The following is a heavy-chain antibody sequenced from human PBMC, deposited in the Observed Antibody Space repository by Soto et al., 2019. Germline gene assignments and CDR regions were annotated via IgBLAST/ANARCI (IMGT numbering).Heavy chain of an antibody. J-gene: IGHJ6*02. V-gene: IGHV1-3*01. D-gene: IGHD3-9*01. CDR2: INAGNGNT. CDR3: ARNGYDILTGYYPYYYYYGMDV. CDR1: GYTFTSYA. Sequence: GASVKVSCKASGYTFTSYAMHWVRRAPGQRLEWMGWINAGNGNTKYSQKFQGRVTITRDTSASTAYMELSSLRSEDTAVYYCARNGYDILTGYYPYYYYYGMDVWGQGTTVTVSS.